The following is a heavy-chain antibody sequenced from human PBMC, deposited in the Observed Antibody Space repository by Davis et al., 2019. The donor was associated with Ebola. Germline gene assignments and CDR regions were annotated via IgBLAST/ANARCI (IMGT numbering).Heavy chain of an antibody. CDR3: ARDGGSSYYYYGMDV. CDR2: IWYDGSNK. D-gene: IGHD2-15*01. J-gene: IGHJ6*02. CDR1: GFTFSSYG. Sequence: GESLKISCAASGFTFSSYGIHWVRQAPGKGLEWVAVIWYDGSNKYYADSVKGRFTISRDNSKNTLYLQMNSLRAEDTAVYYCARDGGSSYYYYGMDVWGQGTTVTVSS. V-gene: IGHV3-33*01.